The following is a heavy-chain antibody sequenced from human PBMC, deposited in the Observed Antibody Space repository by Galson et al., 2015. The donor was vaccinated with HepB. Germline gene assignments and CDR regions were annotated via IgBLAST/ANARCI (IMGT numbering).Heavy chain of an antibody. CDR1: GYTFTSYA. CDR2: INAGNGNT. J-gene: IGHJ4*02. CDR3: ARDADYGDYYFDY. V-gene: IGHV1-3*01. D-gene: IGHD4-17*01. Sequence: SVKVSCKASGYTFTSYAMHWVRQAPGQRLEWMGWINAGNGNTKYSQKFQGRVTITRDTSASTAYMELSSLRSEDTAVYFCARDADYGDYYFDYWGQGTLVTVSS.